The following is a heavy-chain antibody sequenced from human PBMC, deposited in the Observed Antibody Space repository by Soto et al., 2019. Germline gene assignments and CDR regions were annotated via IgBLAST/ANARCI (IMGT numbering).Heavy chain of an antibody. CDR2: IYYSGST. Sequence: SETLSLTCTVSGGSISSYYWSWIRQPPGKGLEWIGYIYYSGSTNYNPSLKSRVTISVDTSKNQFSLKLSSVTAADTAVYYCARAVRYFDWLHDNYYGMDVWGQGTTVTVSS. D-gene: IGHD3-9*01. CDR1: GGSISSYY. CDR3: ARAVRYFDWLHDNYYGMDV. J-gene: IGHJ6*02. V-gene: IGHV4-59*01.